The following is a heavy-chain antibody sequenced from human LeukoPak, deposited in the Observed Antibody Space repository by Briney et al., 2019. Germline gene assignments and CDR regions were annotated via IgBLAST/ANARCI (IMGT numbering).Heavy chain of an antibody. CDR1: GGSISSYY. D-gene: IGHD6-19*01. Sequence: SETLSLTCTVSGGSISSYYWSWIRQPPGKGLEWIGYIYYSGSTNYNPSLKSRVTISVDTSKNRFSLKLSSVTAADTAVYYCARRGLVLDYWGQGTLVTVSS. V-gene: IGHV4-59*12. CDR2: IYYSGST. CDR3: ARRGLVLDY. J-gene: IGHJ4*02.